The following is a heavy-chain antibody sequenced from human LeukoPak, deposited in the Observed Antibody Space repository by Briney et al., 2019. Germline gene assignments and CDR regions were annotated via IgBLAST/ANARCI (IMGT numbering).Heavy chain of an antibody. Sequence: PSQTLSLTCTVSGGSISSGDYYWSWIRQPPGKGLEWIGYIYYSGSTYYNPSLKSRVTISVYTSKNQFSLKLSSVTAADTAVYYCARETDSYGMDVWGQGTTVTVSS. J-gene: IGHJ6*02. CDR3: ARETDSYGMDV. V-gene: IGHV4-30-4*01. CDR1: GGSISSGDYY. CDR2: IYYSGST.